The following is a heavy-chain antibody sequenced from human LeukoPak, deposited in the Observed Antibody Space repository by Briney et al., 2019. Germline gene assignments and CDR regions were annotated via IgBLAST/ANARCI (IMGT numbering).Heavy chain of an antibody. CDR1: GFTFSSYA. CDR3: ARDLEGQLVLGLDY. CDR2: ISYDGSNK. D-gene: IGHD6-6*01. Sequence: PGGSLRLSCAASGFTFSSYAMHWVRQAPGKGLEWGAVISYDGSNKYYADSVKGRFTICRDNSKNTLYLQMNSLRAEDTAVYYCARDLEGQLVLGLDYWGQGTLVTVSS. J-gene: IGHJ4*02. V-gene: IGHV3-30-3*01.